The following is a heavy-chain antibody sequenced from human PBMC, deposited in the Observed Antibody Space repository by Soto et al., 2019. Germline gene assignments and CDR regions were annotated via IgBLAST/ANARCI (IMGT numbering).Heavy chain of an antibody. CDR3: AKGRRVGQMYFDI. D-gene: IGHD1-26*01. Sequence: GGSLRLSCAASGFTVSSNYMSWVRQAPGKGLEWVSVIYSGGSTYYADSVKGRFAISRDKSKSTLYLQMNNLRAEDTALYYCAKGRRVGQMYFDIWGQGTMVTVSS. V-gene: IGHV3-53*01. J-gene: IGHJ3*02. CDR1: GFTVSSNY. CDR2: IYSGGST.